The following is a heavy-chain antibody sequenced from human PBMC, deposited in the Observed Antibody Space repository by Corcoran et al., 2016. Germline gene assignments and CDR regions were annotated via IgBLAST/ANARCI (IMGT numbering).Heavy chain of an antibody. Sequence: QVQLQESGPGLVKPSETLSLTCTVSGYSISSGYYWGWIRQPPGKGLEWIGSIYHSGSTYYNPSLKSRVTISVDTSKNQFSLKLSSVTAADTAVYYWARALKYSSSSNYFDYWGQGTLVTVSS. V-gene: IGHV4-38-2*02. CDR1: GYSISSGYY. CDR3: ARALKYSSSSNYFDY. J-gene: IGHJ4*02. D-gene: IGHD6-13*01. CDR2: IYHSGST.